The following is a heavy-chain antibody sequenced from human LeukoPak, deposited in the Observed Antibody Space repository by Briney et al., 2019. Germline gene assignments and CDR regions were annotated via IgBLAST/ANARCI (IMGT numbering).Heavy chain of an antibody. CDR3: ARGNGYPFDY. D-gene: IGHD5-18*01. Sequence: GGSLRLSCAASGFTFSSYGMSWVRQAPGKGLEWVSAISGSGGSTYYADSVKGRFTISRDNAKNSLYLQMNSLRAEDTAVYYCARGNGYPFDYWGQGTLVTVSS. J-gene: IGHJ4*02. V-gene: IGHV3-23*01. CDR1: GFTFSSYG. CDR2: ISGSGGST.